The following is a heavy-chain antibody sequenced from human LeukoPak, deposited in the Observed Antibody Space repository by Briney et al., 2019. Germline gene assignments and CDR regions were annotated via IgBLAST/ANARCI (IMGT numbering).Heavy chain of an antibody. CDR3: ARDRRRYYYYMDV. CDR2: IRYDGSNK. Sequence: GGSLRLSCAASGFTFSSYGMHWVRQAPGKGLEWVAFIRYDGSNKYYADSVKGRFTISRDNAKNSLYLQMNSLRAEDTAVYYCARDRRRYYYYMDVWGKGTTVTVSS. CDR1: GFTFSSYG. J-gene: IGHJ6*03. V-gene: IGHV3-30*02.